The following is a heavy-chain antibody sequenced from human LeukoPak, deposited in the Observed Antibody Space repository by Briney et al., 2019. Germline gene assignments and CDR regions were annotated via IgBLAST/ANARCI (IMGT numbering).Heavy chain of an antibody. CDR1: GFTVSSYG. CDR3: AKGVAGWSLDAFDI. D-gene: IGHD2-21*02. V-gene: IGHV3-23*01. J-gene: IGHJ3*02. CDR2: FSGSGGGT. Sequence: GGSLRLSCAASGFTVSSYGMTWVRQAPGKGLEWVSSFSGSGGGTYYADSVKGRFTISRDNSKNTLYLQMNSLRAEDTAVYYCAKGVAGWSLDAFDIWGQGTMVTVSS.